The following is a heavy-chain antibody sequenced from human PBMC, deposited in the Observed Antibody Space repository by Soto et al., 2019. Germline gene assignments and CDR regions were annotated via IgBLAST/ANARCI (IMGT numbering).Heavy chain of an antibody. V-gene: IGHV1-18*04. CDR2: ISAFNGNT. CDR3: AGGGEAVRSGWFHP. CDR1: GYTFTSYG. Sequence: QVQLVQSGAEVKKPGASVKVSCKASGYTFTSYGISWVRQAPGQGPEWMGWISAFNGNTNNAQKLQGRVTMPTDTPTSTAYMEVGSLGSDGTAVHYCAGGGEAVRSGWFHPWGQGTLVAVSS. D-gene: IGHD3-10*01. J-gene: IGHJ5*02.